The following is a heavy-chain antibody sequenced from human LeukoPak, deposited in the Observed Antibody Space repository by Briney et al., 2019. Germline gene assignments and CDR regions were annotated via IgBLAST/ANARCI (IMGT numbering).Heavy chain of an antibody. CDR3: ARDLGGWVFDY. V-gene: IGHV3-21*01. D-gene: IGHD2-15*01. Sequence: GGSLRLSCAASVFTFSSYSMNWVRQAPGKGLEWVSSISSSSSYIYYADSVKGRFTISRDNAKNSLYLQMNSLRAEDTAVYYCARDLGGWVFDYWGQGTLVTVSS. J-gene: IGHJ4*02. CDR2: ISSSSSYI. CDR1: VFTFSSYS.